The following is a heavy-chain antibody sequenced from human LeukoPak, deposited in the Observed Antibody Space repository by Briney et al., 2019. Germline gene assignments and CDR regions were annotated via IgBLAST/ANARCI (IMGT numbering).Heavy chain of an antibody. CDR2: ISSNGHTI. J-gene: IGHJ4*02. D-gene: IGHD3-3*01. V-gene: IGHV3-64D*09. Sequence: GGSLRLSCSPSGFTFRSYAMHWVRQAPGKGLEYGPAISSNGHTIYYADSVLGRFTISRDNSKNTVYLQMSSLRADDTGVYYCVKDRDLFGVVISTPVDGIFDDWGEGTLVT. CDR3: VKDRDLFGVVISTPVDGIFDD. CDR1: GFTFRSYA.